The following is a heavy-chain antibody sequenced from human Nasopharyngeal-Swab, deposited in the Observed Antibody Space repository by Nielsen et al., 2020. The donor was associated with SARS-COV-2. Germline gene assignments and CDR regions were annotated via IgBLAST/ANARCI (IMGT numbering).Heavy chain of an antibody. CDR1: GYSFTSHW. CDR3: ARQLMITFGGVIVTGASDI. V-gene: IGHV5-51*01. CDR2: IYPGDSDT. D-gene: IGHD3-16*02. Sequence: GGSLRLSCKGSGYSFTSHWIGWVRQMPGKGLEWMGIIYPGDSDTRYSPSFQGQVTISADKSISTAYLQWSSLKASDTAMYYCARQLMITFGGVIVTGASDIWGQGTMVTVSS. J-gene: IGHJ3*02.